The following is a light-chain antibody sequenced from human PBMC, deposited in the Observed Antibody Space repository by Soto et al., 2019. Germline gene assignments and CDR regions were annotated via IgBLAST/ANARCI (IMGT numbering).Light chain of an antibody. Sequence: EIVLTQSPGTLSLSPGERATLSCRASQSVSSSYLAWYQQKPGQAPRLLIYGASSRATGIPGRFSGSGSVTDFTLTISRLEPEDFAVYYCQQYGSSSVTFGQGTKLEIK. CDR3: QQYGSSSVT. J-gene: IGKJ2*01. CDR1: QSVSSSY. CDR2: GAS. V-gene: IGKV3-20*01.